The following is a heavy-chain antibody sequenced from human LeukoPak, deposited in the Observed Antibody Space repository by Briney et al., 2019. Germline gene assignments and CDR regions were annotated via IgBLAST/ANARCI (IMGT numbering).Heavy chain of an antibody. CDR1: GGSISSGGYY. CDR2: IYYSGST. D-gene: IGHD3-10*01. J-gene: IGHJ6*04. CDR3: ARDRNVRPTKYYYGSGTTSGMDV. Sequence: SETLSLTCTVSGGSISSGGYYWSWIRQHPGKGLEWTGYIYYSGSTCYNPSLKSRVTISVDTSKNQFSLKLSSVTAADTAVYYCARDRNVRPTKYYYGSGTTSGMDVWGKGTTVTVSS. V-gene: IGHV4-31*03.